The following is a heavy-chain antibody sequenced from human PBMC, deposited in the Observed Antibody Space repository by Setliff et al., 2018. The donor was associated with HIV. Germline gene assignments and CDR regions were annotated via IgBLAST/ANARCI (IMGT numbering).Heavy chain of an antibody. V-gene: IGHV1-3*01. CDR2: INAGNGDT. Sequence: ASVKVSCRASGDTFTNYAMHWVRQAPGQRLEWMGWINAGNGDTKYSQKFQGRVTITRDTSASTAYMELSSLRSEDTAVYYCARGSSGFRSGSYYNTFIDYWGQGTLVTVSS. J-gene: IGHJ4*02. CDR3: ARGSSGFRSGSYYNTFIDY. CDR1: GDTFTNYA. D-gene: IGHD3-10*01.